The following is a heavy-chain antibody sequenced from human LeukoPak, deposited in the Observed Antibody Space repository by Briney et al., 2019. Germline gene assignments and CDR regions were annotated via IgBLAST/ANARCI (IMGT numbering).Heavy chain of an antibody. CDR2: ILHDGSNK. Sequence: GGSLRLSCSASRFTFSSYAMPWLRQAPGKGLAWVAVILHDGSNKQYADSVKDRVTISRDNSKNTLFLQIHSLRPEDTAVYHCATLSGDSHGYDYWGLGTLVTVSS. CDR3: ATLSGDSHGYDY. J-gene: IGHJ4*02. CDR1: RFTFSSYA. D-gene: IGHD5-18*01. V-gene: IGHV3-30*03.